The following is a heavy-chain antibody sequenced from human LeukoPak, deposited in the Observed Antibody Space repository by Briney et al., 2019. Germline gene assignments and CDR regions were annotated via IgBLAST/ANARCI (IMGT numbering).Heavy chain of an antibody. CDR3: ARDSVESYSGSGPFAP. Sequence: SVKVSCKASGGTFSSYAISWVRQAPGQGLEWMGRIIPILGIANYAQKFQGRVTITADKSTSTAYMELSSLRSEDTAVYYCARDSVESYSGSGPFAPWGQGTLVPVSS. CDR2: IIPILGIA. CDR1: GGTFSSYA. J-gene: IGHJ5*02. D-gene: IGHD3-10*01. V-gene: IGHV1-69*04.